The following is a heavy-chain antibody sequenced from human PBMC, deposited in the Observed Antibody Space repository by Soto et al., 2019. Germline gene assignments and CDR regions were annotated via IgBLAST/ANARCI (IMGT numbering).Heavy chain of an antibody. J-gene: IGHJ4*02. D-gene: IGHD5-18*01. Sequence: SETLSLTCAVSGYSISSGYYWGWIRQPPGKGLEWIGSIYHSGSTNYNPSLKGRVTISLDTSKNQFSLKLSSVTAADTAVYYCARLRGYSYGLDYWGQGTLVTVSS. CDR1: GYSISSGYY. V-gene: IGHV4-38-2*01. CDR3: ARLRGYSYGLDY. CDR2: IYHSGST.